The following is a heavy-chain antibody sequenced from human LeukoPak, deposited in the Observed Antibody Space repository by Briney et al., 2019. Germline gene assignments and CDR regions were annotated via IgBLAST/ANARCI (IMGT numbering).Heavy chain of an antibody. Sequence: ASVKVSCKASGYTFTGYYMHWVRQAPGKGLEWMGGFDPEDGETIYAQKFQGRVTMTEDTSTDTAYMELSSLRSEDTAVYYCATPSDSADYYYYGMDVWGQGTTVTVSS. CDR3: ATPSDSADYYYYGMDV. CDR2: FDPEDGET. J-gene: IGHJ6*02. V-gene: IGHV1-24*01. CDR1: GYTFTGYY. D-gene: IGHD5-18*01.